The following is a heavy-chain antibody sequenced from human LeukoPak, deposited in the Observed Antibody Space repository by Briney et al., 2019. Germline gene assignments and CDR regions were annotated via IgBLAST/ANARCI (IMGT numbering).Heavy chain of an antibody. CDR1: GGSISSSNYY. CDR3: ARDHGSFDY. D-gene: IGHD1-26*01. CDR2: IYYSGTT. V-gene: IGHV4-39*07. Sequence: PSETLSLTCTVSGGSISSSNYYWGWVRQPPGKGLESIGNIYYSGTTYYNPSLKSRVTISIDTSKNQFSLQLNSVTPEDTAVYYCARDHGSFDYWGQGTLVTVSS. J-gene: IGHJ4*02.